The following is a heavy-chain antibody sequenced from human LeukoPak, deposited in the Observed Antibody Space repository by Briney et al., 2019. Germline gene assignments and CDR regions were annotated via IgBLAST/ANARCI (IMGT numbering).Heavy chain of an antibody. D-gene: IGHD5-24*01. CDR1: GFTFSSYA. Sequence: GGSLRLSCAASGFTFSSYAMSWVRQAPGMGLEWVSAISGSGGSTYYADSVKGRFTISRDNSKNTLYLQMNSLRAEDTAVYYCAAGRGYNLDYWGQGTLVTVSS. J-gene: IGHJ4*02. V-gene: IGHV3-23*01. CDR3: AAGRGYNLDY. CDR2: ISGSGGST.